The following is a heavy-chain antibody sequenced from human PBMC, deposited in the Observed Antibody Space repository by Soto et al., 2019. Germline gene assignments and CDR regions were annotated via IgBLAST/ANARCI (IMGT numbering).Heavy chain of an antibody. Sequence: QVQLVQSGAEVKKPGASVKVSCKASGYTFTSYDINWVRQATGQGLEWMGWMNPNSGNTGYAQKFQGRVTMTRNSSITTAYIELSSISSEDTAVSYCAREVGATRFEVWGQGTTVTVSS. CDR2: MNPNSGNT. V-gene: IGHV1-8*01. CDR1: GYTFTSYD. CDR3: AREVGATRFEV. D-gene: IGHD1-26*01. J-gene: IGHJ6*02.